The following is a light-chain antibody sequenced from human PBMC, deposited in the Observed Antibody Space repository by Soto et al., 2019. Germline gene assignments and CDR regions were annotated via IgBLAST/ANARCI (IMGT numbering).Light chain of an antibody. V-gene: IGKV1-12*01. CDR3: QQANSFPIT. Sequence: DIQMTQSPPSVSASVGDRVTITCRASQDVGKWLAWYQQKPGKAPTLLIHGASSLQSGVPPRYSGSGYGTDFTLTTSSLQPEDFATYYCQQANSFPITFGQGTRWRLN. J-gene: IGKJ5*01. CDR1: QDVGKW. CDR2: GAS.